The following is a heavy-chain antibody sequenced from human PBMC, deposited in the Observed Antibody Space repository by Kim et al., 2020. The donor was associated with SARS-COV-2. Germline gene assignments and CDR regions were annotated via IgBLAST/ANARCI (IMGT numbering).Heavy chain of an antibody. J-gene: IGHJ4*02. Sequence: SETLSLTCTVSGGSISSSSYYWGWIRQPPGKGLEWIGSIYYSGSTYYNPSLKSRVTISVDTSKNQFSLKLSSVTAADTAVYYCARRRFGADDYWGQGTLVTVSS. D-gene: IGHD3-10*01. CDR2: IYYSGST. CDR1: GGSISSSSYY. CDR3: ARRRFGADDY. V-gene: IGHV4-39*01.